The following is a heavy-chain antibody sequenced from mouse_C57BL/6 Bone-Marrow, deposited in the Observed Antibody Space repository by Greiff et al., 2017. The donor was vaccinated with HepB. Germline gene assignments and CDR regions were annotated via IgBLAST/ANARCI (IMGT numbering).Heavy chain of an antibody. D-gene: IGHD1-1*01. J-gene: IGHJ1*03. CDR1: GYTFTSYW. CDR3: ARWRITTVVATDWYFDV. CDR2: IDPNGGGT. V-gene: IGHV1-72*01. Sequence: VQLQQPGAELVKPGASVKLSCKASGYTFTSYWMHWVKQRPGRGLEWIGRIDPNGGGTKYNQKFKSKATLTVDKSSSTAYMQLSSLTSEDSAVYYCARWRITTVVATDWYFDVWGTGTTVTVSS.